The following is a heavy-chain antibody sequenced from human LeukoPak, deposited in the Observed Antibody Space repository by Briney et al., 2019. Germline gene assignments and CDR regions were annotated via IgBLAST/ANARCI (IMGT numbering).Heavy chain of an antibody. V-gene: IGHV4-61*02. J-gene: IGHJ4*02. Sequence: SETLSLTCTVSGGSISSGSYYWSWIRQPAGKGLEWIGRIYTSGSTNYNPSLKSRVTISVDTSKNQFSLKLSSVTAADTAVYYCATMKSGYDYYFDYWGQGTLVTVSS. CDR1: GGSISSGSYY. CDR3: ATMKSGYDYYFDY. CDR2: IYTSGST. D-gene: IGHD3-3*01.